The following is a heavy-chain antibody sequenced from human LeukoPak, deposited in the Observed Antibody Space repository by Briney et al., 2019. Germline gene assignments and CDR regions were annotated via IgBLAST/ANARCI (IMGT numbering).Heavy chain of an antibody. CDR2: ISGFSHNI. CDR1: GFIFSDFY. D-gene: IGHD5-24*01. V-gene: IGHV3-11*04. CDR3: ARWRGPQSEFDC. J-gene: IGHJ4*02. Sequence: GGSLRISCAPSGFIFSDFYMSWIRQAPGKGLEWVSYISGFSHNIQYADSVKGRFTVSRDNGKKSLYLQMNSLRAEDTAVYYCARWRGPQSEFDCWGQGTLVTVSS.